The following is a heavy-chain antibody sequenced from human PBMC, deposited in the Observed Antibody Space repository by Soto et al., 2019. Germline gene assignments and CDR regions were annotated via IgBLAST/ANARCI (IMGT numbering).Heavy chain of an antibody. CDR3: ARDGRQQLVGPGGMDV. CDR1: GGTFSSYA. J-gene: IGHJ6*02. CDR2: IIPIFGTA. D-gene: IGHD6-6*01. Sequence: QVQLVQSGAEVKKPGSSVKVSCKASGGTFSSYAISWVRQAPGQGLEWMGGIIPIFGTANYAEKFEGRVTITADESTSTAYMELSSLRSEDTAVYYCARDGRQQLVGPGGMDVWGQGTTVTVSS. V-gene: IGHV1-69*01.